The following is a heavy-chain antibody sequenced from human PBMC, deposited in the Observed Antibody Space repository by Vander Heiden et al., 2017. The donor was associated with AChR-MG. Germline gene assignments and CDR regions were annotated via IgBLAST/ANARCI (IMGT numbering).Heavy chain of an antibody. Sequence: EVQLVQSGAEVKTPGASLKISCKGSGYSFTSYWIGWVRQMPGKGREWMGIIYPGDSDTRYSPSFQGQVTISADKAISTAYLQWSSLKASDTAMYYCARTPLWNSDYYYGMDVWGQGTTVTVSS. CDR3: ARTPLWNSDYYYGMDV. D-gene: IGHD1-7*01. V-gene: IGHV5-51*01. J-gene: IGHJ6*02. CDR1: GYSFTSYW. CDR2: IYPGDSDT.